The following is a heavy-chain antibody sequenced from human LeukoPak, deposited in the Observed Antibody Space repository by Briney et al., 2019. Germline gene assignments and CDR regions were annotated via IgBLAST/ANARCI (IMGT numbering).Heavy chain of an antibody. CDR1: GFTFSTYW. D-gene: IGHD2-2*01. J-gene: IGHJ4*02. CDR3: AKSGPYCSSTSCNYFDY. CDR2: INSDGSST. Sequence: GGSLRLSCAASGFTFSTYWMHWIRQAPGKGLVWVSRINSDGSSTSYADSVKGRFTISRDNAKSTLYLQMNSLRAEDTAVYYCAKSGPYCSSTSCNYFDYWGQGTLVTVSS. V-gene: IGHV3-74*01.